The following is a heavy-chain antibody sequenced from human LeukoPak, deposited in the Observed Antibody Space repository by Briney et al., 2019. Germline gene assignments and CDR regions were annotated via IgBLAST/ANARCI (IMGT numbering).Heavy chain of an antibody. Sequence: GESLKISCKGSGYSFTSYWIGWVRQMPGKGLEWMGIIYPGDSDTRYSPSFQGQVTISADKSISTAYLQWSSLKASDTAMYYCAICSGGSCYSDAFDIWSQGTMVTVSS. D-gene: IGHD2-15*01. V-gene: IGHV5-51*01. CDR1: GYSFTSYW. CDR2: IYPGDSDT. J-gene: IGHJ3*02. CDR3: AICSGGSCYSDAFDI.